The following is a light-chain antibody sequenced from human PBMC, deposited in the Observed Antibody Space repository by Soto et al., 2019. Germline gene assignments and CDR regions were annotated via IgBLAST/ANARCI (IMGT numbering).Light chain of an antibody. J-gene: IGKJ4*01. CDR2: AAS. CDR1: ESVITY. V-gene: IGKV1-9*01. Sequence: EIQVTQNTSSLSGSVGDRVTITCRASESVITYLNWYQQKPGKAPKLLIYAASTLQSGVPSRFSGSGSGTDFTLTISSLQPEDFATYYCQQLNSYPLTFGGGTKVDNK. CDR3: QQLNSYPLT.